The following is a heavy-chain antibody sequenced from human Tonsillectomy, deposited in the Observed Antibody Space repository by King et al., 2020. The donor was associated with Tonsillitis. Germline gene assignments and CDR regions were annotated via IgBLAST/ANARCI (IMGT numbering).Heavy chain of an antibody. J-gene: IGHJ4*02. V-gene: IGHV3-48*03. D-gene: IGHD4-17*01. CDR2: ISSSVSTI. CDR1: GFTFSSYE. Sequence: VQLVESGGGLVQPGGSLRLSCAASGFTFSSYEINWVRQAPGKGLEWVSYISSSVSTIFYADSVKGRFTISRDNAKKSLSLQMNSLRAEDTAVYYCARDQVRDYGDPAFDYWGQGTLVTVSS. CDR3: ARDQVRDYGDPAFDY.